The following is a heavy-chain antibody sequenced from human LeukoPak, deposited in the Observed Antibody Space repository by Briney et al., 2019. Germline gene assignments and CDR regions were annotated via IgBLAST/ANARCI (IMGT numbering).Heavy chain of an antibody. V-gene: IGHV3-30*02. CDR1: GFIFNSYG. CDR2: IRYDGSNK. Sequence: GGSLRLSCAASGFIFNSYGMHWVRQAPGKGLEWVAFIRYDGSNKYYTDSVKGRFTISRDDSQNTLYLQMNSLRAEDTAVYYCAKTPRGYYYMDVWGKGTTVTVSS. J-gene: IGHJ6*03. CDR3: AKTPRGYYYMDV.